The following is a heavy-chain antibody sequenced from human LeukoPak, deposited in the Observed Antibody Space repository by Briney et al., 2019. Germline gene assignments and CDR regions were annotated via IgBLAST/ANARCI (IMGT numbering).Heavy chain of an antibody. Sequence: GRSLRLSCAASGFTFSSYGMHWVRQAPGKGLEGVAVIWYDGSNKYYADSVKGRFTISRDNSKNTLYLQMNSLRAEDTAVYHCARDSLMYYYGSGGVDYWGQGTLVTVSS. V-gene: IGHV3-33*01. J-gene: IGHJ4*02. D-gene: IGHD3-10*01. CDR3: ARDSLMYYYGSGGVDY. CDR1: GFTFSSYG. CDR2: IWYDGSNK.